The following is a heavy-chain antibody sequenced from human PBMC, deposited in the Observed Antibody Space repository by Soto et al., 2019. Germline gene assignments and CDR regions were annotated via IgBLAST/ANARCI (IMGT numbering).Heavy chain of an antibody. V-gene: IGHV3-48*01. J-gene: IGHJ5*02. CDR2: ISSSSSTI. Sequence: EVQLVESGGGLVQPGGSLRLSCAASGFTFSSYSMNWVRQAPGKGLEWVSSISSSSSTIYYADSVKGRFTISRDNAKNSLYLQLNSLRAEDTAVYYCASDWEGLLWFGDRSARRPLSPWGQGTLVTVSS. CDR3: ASDWEGLLWFGDRSARRPLSP. D-gene: IGHD3-10*01. CDR1: GFTFSSYS.